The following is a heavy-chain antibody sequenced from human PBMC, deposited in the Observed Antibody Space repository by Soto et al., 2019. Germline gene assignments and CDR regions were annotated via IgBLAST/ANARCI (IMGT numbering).Heavy chain of an antibody. J-gene: IGHJ6*02. D-gene: IGHD2-2*01. CDR3: ARDVGPYCSSTSCYDYYYYGMDV. CDR2: IGTAGDT. CDR1: GFTFSSYD. V-gene: IGHV3-13*01. Sequence: EVQLVESGGGLVQPGGSLRLSCAASGFTFSSYDMHWVRQATGKGLEWVSAIGTAGDTYYPGSVKGRFTISRENAKNSLYLQMNSLRAEDTAVYYCARDVGPYCSSTSCYDYYYYGMDVCGQGTTVTVSS.